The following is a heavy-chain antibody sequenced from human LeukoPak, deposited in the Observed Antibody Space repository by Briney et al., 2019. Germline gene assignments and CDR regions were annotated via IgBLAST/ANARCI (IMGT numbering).Heavy chain of an antibody. J-gene: IGHJ5*02. Sequence: GGSLRLSCAASGFTFSSYSMNWVRQAPGKGLEWVSSISSSSSYIYYADSVKGRFTISRDNAKNSLYLQMNSLRAEDTAVYYCASGMVRGINNWFDPWGQGTLVTVSS. V-gene: IGHV3-21*01. CDR2: ISSSSSYI. D-gene: IGHD3-10*01. CDR1: GFTFSSYS. CDR3: ASGMVRGINNWFDP.